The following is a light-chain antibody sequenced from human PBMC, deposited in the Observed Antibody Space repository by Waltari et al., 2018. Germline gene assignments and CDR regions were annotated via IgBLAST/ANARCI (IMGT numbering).Light chain of an antibody. CDR2: ASS. Sequence: DIQMTQSPSSLSASVGDRVTITCRASQSIGTSLNWYLQKPGRAPNLLIYASSNLQSGVPSRFSGTGSGTDFTLTISSLQPEDFAIYYCQQSYSTVWTFGQGTKVEIK. CDR3: QQSYSTVWT. CDR1: QSIGTS. J-gene: IGKJ1*01. V-gene: IGKV1-39*01.